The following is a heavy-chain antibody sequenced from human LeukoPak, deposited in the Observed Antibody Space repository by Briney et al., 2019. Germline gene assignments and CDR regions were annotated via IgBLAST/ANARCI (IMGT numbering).Heavy chain of an antibody. Sequence: SETLSLTCTVSGGSISSSSYYWGWIRQPPGKGLEWIGSIYYSGSTYYNPSLKSRVTISVDTSKNQFSLKLSSVTAADTAVYYCARPREVTRDYGDYGDAFDIWGQGTMVTVSS. V-gene: IGHV4-39*01. CDR2: IYYSGST. CDR3: ARPREVTRDYGDYGDAFDI. D-gene: IGHD4-17*01. CDR1: GGSISSSSYY. J-gene: IGHJ3*02.